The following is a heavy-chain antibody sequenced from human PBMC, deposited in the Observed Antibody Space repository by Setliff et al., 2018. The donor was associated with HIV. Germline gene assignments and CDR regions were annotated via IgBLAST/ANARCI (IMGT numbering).Heavy chain of an antibody. Sequence: ASVKVSCKASGYMFSGFHMHWVRQAAGQGLEWMGRINPNSGGTNYAQKFQGRVTMTRDTSISTAYMELSRLRSDDAAVYYCARPRVFDSFDVWGQGTMVTVSS. J-gene: IGHJ3*01. V-gene: IGHV1-2*06. CDR1: GYMFSGFH. CDR3: ARPRVFDSFDV. CDR2: INPNSGGT.